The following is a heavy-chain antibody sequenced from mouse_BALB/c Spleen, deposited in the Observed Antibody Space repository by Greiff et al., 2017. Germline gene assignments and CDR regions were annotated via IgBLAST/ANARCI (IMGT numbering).Heavy chain of an antibody. CDR3: ARGDYYGRPFDY. CDR1: GFTFSSYA. V-gene: IGHV5-9-4*01. Sequence: EVQRVESGGGLVKPGGSLKLSCAASGFTFSSYAMSWVRQSPEKRLEWVAEISSGGSYTYYPDTVTGRFTISRDNAKNTLYLEMSSLRSEDTAMYYCARGDYYGRPFDYWGQGTTLTVSS. D-gene: IGHD1-1*01. J-gene: IGHJ2*01. CDR2: ISSGGSYT.